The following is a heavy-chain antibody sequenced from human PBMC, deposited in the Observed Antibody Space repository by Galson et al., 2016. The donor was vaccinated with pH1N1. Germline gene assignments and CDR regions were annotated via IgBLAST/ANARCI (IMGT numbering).Heavy chain of an antibody. CDR3: ARDSEYSGHEGFH. J-gene: IGHJ4*02. Sequence: SLRLSCAASGFTFTSYAMHWVRQAPGKGLEWVAVILYDATNEYYADSVKGRFTISRDKTQSTVYLQMNSLRTEDTAVYYCARDSEYSGHEGFHWAQGTLVIVSS. CDR1: GFTFTSYA. V-gene: IGHV3-30*04. CDR2: ILYDATNE. D-gene: IGHD5-12*01.